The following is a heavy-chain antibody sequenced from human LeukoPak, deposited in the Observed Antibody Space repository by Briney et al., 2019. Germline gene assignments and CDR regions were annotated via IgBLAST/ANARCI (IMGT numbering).Heavy chain of an antibody. Sequence: ASVKVSCKASGYTLTDYYMHWVRQAPGQGLEWMGWINPDSGGSNYAQKFQGRVTMTRDTSISTVYMELSRLRSDDTAVYYCAKDLYVWGSYRYPDYWGQGTLVTVSS. CDR1: GYTLTDYY. D-gene: IGHD3-16*02. CDR2: INPDSGGS. J-gene: IGHJ4*02. V-gene: IGHV1-2*02. CDR3: AKDLYVWGSYRYPDY.